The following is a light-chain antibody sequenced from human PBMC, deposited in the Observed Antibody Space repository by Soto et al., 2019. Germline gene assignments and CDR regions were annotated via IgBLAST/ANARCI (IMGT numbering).Light chain of an antibody. J-gene: IGKJ4*01. CDR2: DSS. Sequence: EIVLTQSPATLSLSPGERATLFCRASQSLSNSLAWYQQKLGQPPRLLIYDSSTRATGIPDRISGSGSETDFTLTISSLEPEDFAVYYCQQRRNWPLTFGGGTRVDI. CDR1: QSLSNS. CDR3: QQRRNWPLT. V-gene: IGKV3-11*01.